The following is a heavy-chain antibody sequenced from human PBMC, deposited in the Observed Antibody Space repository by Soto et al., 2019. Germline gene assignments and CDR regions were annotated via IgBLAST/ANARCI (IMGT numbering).Heavy chain of an antibody. V-gene: IGHV4-28*01. Sequence: QVQLQESGPGRVKPSDTLSLTCAVSGYSISSSNWWGWIRQPPGKGLEWIGYIYYSGTTYYNPSLKSRVTMSVDTSKHQFSLKLTSVTAVDTAVYYCARREIQGPIDYWGQGTMVTVSS. D-gene: IGHD1-26*01. CDR3: ARREIQGPIDY. CDR2: IYYSGTT. CDR1: GYSISSSNW. J-gene: IGHJ4*02.